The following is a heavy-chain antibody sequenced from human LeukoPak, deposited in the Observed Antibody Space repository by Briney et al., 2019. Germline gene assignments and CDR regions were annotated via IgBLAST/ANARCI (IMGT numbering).Heavy chain of an antibody. CDR1: GYTLTELS. V-gene: IGHV1-24*01. CDR3: ASGVWGYRGHFYYSYIDV. CDR2: FDPEDGET. D-gene: IGHD5-18*01. J-gene: IGHJ6*03. Sequence: ASVKVSCKVSGYTLTELSIHWVRQAPGKGLEWMGGFDPEDGETIYAQKFQGRVTMTEDTSTDTAYMELNSLRSEDTAVYYCASGVWGYRGHFYYSYIDVWGKGTTVTISS.